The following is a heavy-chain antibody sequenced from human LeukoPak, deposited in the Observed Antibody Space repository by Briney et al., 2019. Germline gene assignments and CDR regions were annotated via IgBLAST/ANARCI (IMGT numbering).Heavy chain of an antibody. D-gene: IGHD2-2*01. CDR3: ARGYCSSTICFQYFHH. CDR2: IYYSGST. V-gene: IGHV4-59*01. J-gene: IGHJ1*01. CDR1: SDSISSSY. Sequence: SETLSLTCTVSSDSISSSYWSWIRQPPGKGLEWIGYIYYSGSTNYNPSLKSRVAISVDTSKNQFSLKLNSVTAADTAVYYCARGYCSSTICFQYFHHWGQGTLVTVFS.